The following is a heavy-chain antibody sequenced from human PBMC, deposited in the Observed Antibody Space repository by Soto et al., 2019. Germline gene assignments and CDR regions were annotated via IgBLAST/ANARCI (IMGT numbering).Heavy chain of an antibody. CDR3: AKHRDCSRGTCPTGHWFEG. J-gene: IGHJ5*02. V-gene: IGHV3-23*01. D-gene: IGHD2-2*01. CDR2: VTGNSALT. CDR1: GFIFSTYA. Sequence: PGGSLRLSCAASGFIFSTYAMTWVLQAPGKELEWVSTVTGNSALTFYADAVKGRSTISRDNSKNSLFLQLSSLTAEDTAVYYCAKHRDCSRGTCPTGHWFEGWGQGALVTVSS.